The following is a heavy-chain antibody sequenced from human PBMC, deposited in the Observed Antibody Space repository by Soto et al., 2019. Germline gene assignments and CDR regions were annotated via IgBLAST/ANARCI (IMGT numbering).Heavy chain of an antibody. CDR1: GGSFSGYY. D-gene: IGHD1-26*01. V-gene: IGHV4-34*01. CDR2: INYSGST. J-gene: IGHJ6*02. CDR3: AGLLVGAPAISSRVYYYYGMDV. Sequence: SETLSLTCAVYGGSFSGYYWSWIRQPPGKGLEWFGEINYSGSTNYNPSLKSRVTISVDTSKNQFSLKLSSVTAADTAVYYCAGLLVGAPAISSRVYYYYGMDVWGQGTTVTVSS.